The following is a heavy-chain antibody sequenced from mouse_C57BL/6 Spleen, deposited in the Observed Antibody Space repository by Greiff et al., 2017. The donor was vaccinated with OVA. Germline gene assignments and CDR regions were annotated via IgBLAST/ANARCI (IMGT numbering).Heavy chain of an antibody. V-gene: IGHV5-17*01. D-gene: IGHD1-1*01. CDR3: ARNYYGSSPHWYFDV. CDR1: GFTFSDYG. CDR2: ISSGSSTI. Sequence: DVKLVESGGGLVKPGGSLKLSCAASGFTFSDYGMHWVRQAPEKGLEWVAYISSGSSTIYYADTVKGRFTISRDNAKNTLFLQMTSLRSEDTAMYYCARNYYGSSPHWYFDVWGTGTTVTVSS. J-gene: IGHJ1*03.